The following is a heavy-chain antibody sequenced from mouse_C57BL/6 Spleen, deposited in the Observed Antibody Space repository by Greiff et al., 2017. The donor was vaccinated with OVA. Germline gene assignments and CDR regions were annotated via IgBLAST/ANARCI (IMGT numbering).Heavy chain of an antibody. Sequence: EVKLLESGPGLVKPSQSLSLTCSVTGYSITSGYYWNWIRQFPGNKLEWMGYISYDGSNNYNPSLKNRISITRDTSKNQFFLKLNSVTTEDTATYYCARDERGNYVTDAMDYWGQGTSVTVSS. D-gene: IGHD2-1*01. CDR1: GYSITSGYY. CDR3: ARDERGNYVTDAMDY. V-gene: IGHV3-6*01. J-gene: IGHJ4*01. CDR2: ISYDGSN.